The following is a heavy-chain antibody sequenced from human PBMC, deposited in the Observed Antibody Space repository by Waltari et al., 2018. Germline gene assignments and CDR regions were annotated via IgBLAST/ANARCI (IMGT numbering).Heavy chain of an antibody. V-gene: IGHV4-4*07. Sequence: QVQLQASGPGLVKPSETLSLTCTVSGVSIGSYYWCWLRQPAGKGLEWIGRFYSGIASHNHSLNSRVSMSVETSKSQFSLRLRSVTAADTAVYYWARDFYFDSHDYWGQGILVTVSS. J-gene: IGHJ4*02. D-gene: IGHD3-22*01. CDR2: FYSGIA. CDR3: ARDFYFDSHDY. CDR1: GVSIGSYY.